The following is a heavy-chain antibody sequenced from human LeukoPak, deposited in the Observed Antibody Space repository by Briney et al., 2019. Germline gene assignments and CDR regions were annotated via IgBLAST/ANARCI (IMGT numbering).Heavy chain of an antibody. V-gene: IGHV3-21*01. J-gene: IGHJ4*02. CDR3: ARMSMVRGVTPNYFDY. D-gene: IGHD3-10*01. CDR2: ISSSNSYI. Sequence: GGSLRLSCATSGFSFSNEMNSVRQAPGKGLEWVSSISSSNSYIYYADSVKCRYTMSSHNAKNPLYLEMNSLRAEDTAVYYCARMSMVRGVTPNYFDYWGQGTLVTVSS. CDR1: GFSFSNE.